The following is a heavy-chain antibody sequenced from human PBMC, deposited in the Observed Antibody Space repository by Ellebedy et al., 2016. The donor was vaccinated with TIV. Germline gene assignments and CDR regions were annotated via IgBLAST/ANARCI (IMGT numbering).Heavy chain of an antibody. D-gene: IGHD6-13*01. V-gene: IGHV7-4-1*02. CDR1: GYSFINYA. CDR2: INTNTGNP. CDR3: ARAAAAGFFWYFDL. J-gene: IGHJ2*01. Sequence: AASVKVSCKASGYSFINYAMNWVRQAPGQGLEWMGWINTNTGNPTYAQGFTGRFVFSLDTSGSTAYLHISSLKAEDTAIYYCARAAAAGFFWYFDLWGRGTLVTVSS.